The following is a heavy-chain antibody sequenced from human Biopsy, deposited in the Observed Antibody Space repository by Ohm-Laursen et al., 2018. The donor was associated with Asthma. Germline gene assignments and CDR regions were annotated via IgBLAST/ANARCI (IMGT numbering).Heavy chain of an antibody. D-gene: IGHD3-9*01. CDR1: DYIFPRYY. Sequence: SVKVSCKVSDYIFPRYYISWVRQAPGEGLEWMGWINAANGNTKYSQKFQGRLTISRDTSASTAYMDLSSLRSEDTAVYYCARTYFDFLTGQVHDAFAMWGQGTMVTVSS. CDR2: INAANGNT. J-gene: IGHJ3*02. V-gene: IGHV1-3*01. CDR3: ARTYFDFLTGQVHDAFAM.